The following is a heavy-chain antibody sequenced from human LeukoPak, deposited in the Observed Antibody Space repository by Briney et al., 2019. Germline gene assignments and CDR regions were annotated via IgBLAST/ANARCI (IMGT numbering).Heavy chain of an antibody. V-gene: IGHV3-7*01. CDR2: IKQDGSEK. Sequence: GGSLRLSCAASGFTFSSSWMSWVRQAPGKGLEWVANIKQDGSEKYYVDSVKGRFTISRDNAKNSLYLQMNSLRAEDTAVYYCASMCSSTSCYDAFDIWGQGTMVTVSS. D-gene: IGHD2-2*01. J-gene: IGHJ3*02. CDR3: ASMCSSTSCYDAFDI. CDR1: GFTFSSSW.